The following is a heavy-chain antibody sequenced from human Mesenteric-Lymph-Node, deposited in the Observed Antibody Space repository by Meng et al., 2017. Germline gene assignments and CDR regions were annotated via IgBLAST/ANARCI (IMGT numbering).Heavy chain of an antibody. CDR3: ARDNYDYYNSRGSLAVLDY. D-gene: IGHD3-22*01. J-gene: IGHJ4*02. CDR2: IKSKTDGGTT. V-gene: IGHV3-15*01. Sequence: GESLKISCAASGFTFSNAWMSWVRQAPGKGLEWVGRIKSKTDGGTTDYAAPVKGRFTISRDDSKNTLYLQMNSLRPEDTAVYFCARDNYDYYNSRGSLAVLDYWGQGTLVTVSS. CDR1: GFTFSNAW.